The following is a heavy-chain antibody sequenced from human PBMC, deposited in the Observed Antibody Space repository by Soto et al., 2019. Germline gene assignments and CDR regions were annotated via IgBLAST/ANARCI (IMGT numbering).Heavy chain of an antibody. CDR1: GFTFRSYA. V-gene: IGHV3-23*01. J-gene: IGHJ6*03. CDR2: ISGSGGST. D-gene: IGHD3-3*01. CDR3: AKGGLRFLEWYYYYYMDV. Sequence: GGSLGLSCAASGFTFRSYAMSWVRQAPGKGLEWVSAISGSGGSTYYADSVKGRFTISRDNSKNTLYLQMNSLRAEDTAVYYCAKGGLRFLEWYYYYYMDVWGKGTTVTVSS.